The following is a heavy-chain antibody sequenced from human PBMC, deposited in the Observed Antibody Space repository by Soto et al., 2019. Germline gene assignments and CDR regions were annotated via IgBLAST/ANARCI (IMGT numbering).Heavy chain of an antibody. D-gene: IGHD5-12*01. V-gene: IGHV1-46*01. J-gene: IGHJ1*01. CDR2: INPSGGST. Sequence: ASVKVSCKASGYTFTSYYMHWVRQAPGQGLEWMGIINPSGGSTSYAQKFQGRVTMTRDTSTSTVYMELSSLRSEDTAVYYCARREMATIWYFQHWGQGTLVTSPQ. CDR3: ARREMATIWYFQH. CDR1: GYTFTSYY.